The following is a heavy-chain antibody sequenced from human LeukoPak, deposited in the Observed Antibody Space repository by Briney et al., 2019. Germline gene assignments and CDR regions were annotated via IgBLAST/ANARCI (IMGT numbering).Heavy chain of an antibody. Sequence: SGGSLRLSCAASGFTFSHYGMHWVRQAPGMGLEWVAVIWFDGGKIHYPDSVKGRVTVSRDNSKNTLYLQMNSLRVEDTAMYYCARGSGPVVRGDCFDYWGQGTLVTVSS. CDR2: IWFDGGKI. CDR3: ARGSGPVVRGDCFDY. J-gene: IGHJ4*02. D-gene: IGHD3-10*01. V-gene: IGHV3-33*01. CDR1: GFTFSHYG.